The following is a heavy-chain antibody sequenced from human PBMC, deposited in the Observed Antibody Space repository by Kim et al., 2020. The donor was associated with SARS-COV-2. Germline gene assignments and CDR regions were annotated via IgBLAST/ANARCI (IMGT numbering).Heavy chain of an antibody. J-gene: IGHJ5*02. D-gene: IGHD3-10*02. V-gene: IGHV3-53*01. CDR3: ARGSNPGTMLGGCFDP. CDR1: GFTVSSNY. CDR2: IYSDGST. Sequence: GGSLRLSCAASGFTVSSNYMSWVRQAQGKGLEWLSVIYSDGSTYYADSLKGRFTVSRDNFRNTLYLEMNSLRADDTAMYYCARGSNPGTMLGGCFDPWGQGTLVTVSS.